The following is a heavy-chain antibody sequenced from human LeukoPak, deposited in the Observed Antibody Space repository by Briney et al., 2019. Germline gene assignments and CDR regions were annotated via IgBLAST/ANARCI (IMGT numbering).Heavy chain of an antibody. D-gene: IGHD4-17*01. CDR3: ARDLVDYGDCPGFDY. CDR1: GFTFSSYS. CDR2: ISSSSSYI. V-gene: IGHV3-21*01. Sequence: PGGSLRLSCAASGFTFSSYSMNWVRQAPGKGLEWVSSISSSSSYIYYADSVKGRFTISRDNAKNSLYLQMNSLRAEDTAVYYCARDLVDYGDCPGFDYWGQGTLVTVSS. J-gene: IGHJ4*02.